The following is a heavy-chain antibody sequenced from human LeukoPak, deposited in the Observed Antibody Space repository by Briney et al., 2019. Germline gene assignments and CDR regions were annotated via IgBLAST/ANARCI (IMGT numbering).Heavy chain of an antibody. CDR3: AGGMERGYEDY. D-gene: IGHD2-2*01. CDR2: MNQDGSEI. J-gene: IGHJ4*02. CDR1: GFTFSRYW. V-gene: IGHV3-7*01. Sequence: GGSLRLSCVGSGFTFSRYWLNWVRQAPGKGLEWVANMNQDGSEIYYLDSVKGRFTISRDNAKNSVYLQMNSLRDEDTAVYYCAGGMERGYEDYWGQGTLVTVSS.